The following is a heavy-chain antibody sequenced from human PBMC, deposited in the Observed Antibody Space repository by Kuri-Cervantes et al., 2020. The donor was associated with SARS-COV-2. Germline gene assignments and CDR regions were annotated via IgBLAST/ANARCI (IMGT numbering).Heavy chain of an antibody. J-gene: IGHJ4*02. CDR1: GFTFSSYW. Sequence: GESLKISCAASGFTFSSYWMSWVRQAPGKGLEWVANIKQDGSEKYYVDSVKGRFTISRDNAKNSLYLQMNSLRAEDTAVYYCAREDDGYNYRSYWGQGTLVTVSS. V-gene: IGHV3-7*04. D-gene: IGHD5-24*01. CDR3: AREDDGYNYRSY. CDR2: IKQDGSEK.